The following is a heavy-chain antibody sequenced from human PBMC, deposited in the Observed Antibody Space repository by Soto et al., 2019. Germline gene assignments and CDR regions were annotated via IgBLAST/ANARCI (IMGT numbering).Heavy chain of an antibody. V-gene: IGHV3-72*01. D-gene: IGHD2-15*01. Sequence: PGGSLRLSCAASGFAFNDHYIDWVRQAPGKGLEWVGRSRNKDKSYSTDYAASVKGRFTISRDDSENSVYLQMNSLKSEDTAVYYCVSGFCIGGRCYSEPGWFDPWGQGTLVTVSS. CDR2: SRNKDKSYST. CDR1: GFAFNDHY. J-gene: IGHJ5*02. CDR3: VSGFCIGGRCYSEPGWFDP.